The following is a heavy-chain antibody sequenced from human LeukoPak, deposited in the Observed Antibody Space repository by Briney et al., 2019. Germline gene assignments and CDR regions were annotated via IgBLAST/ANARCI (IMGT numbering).Heavy chain of an antibody. Sequence: GSSVKVSCKASGGTFSSYTISWVRQATGQGLEWMGWMNPNSGNTGYAQKFQGRVTMTRNTSISTAYMELSSLRSEDTAVYYCARAYYDILTHDYWGQGTLVTVSS. J-gene: IGHJ4*02. D-gene: IGHD3-9*01. V-gene: IGHV1-8*02. CDR2: MNPNSGNT. CDR1: GGTFSSYT. CDR3: ARAYYDILTHDY.